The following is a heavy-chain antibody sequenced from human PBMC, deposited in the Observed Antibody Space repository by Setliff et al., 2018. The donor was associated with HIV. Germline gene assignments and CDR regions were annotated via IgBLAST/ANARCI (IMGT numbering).Heavy chain of an antibody. J-gene: IGHJ3*01. CDR1: GGSFSRYY. V-gene: IGHV4-34*01. Sequence: SSETLSLTCAVYGGSFSRYYWTWIRQPPGKGLEWIGEINHSGTTNYNPSLKSRVTVSVDTSKNQFSLNLNSVTAADTSVYYCARSRRGYYSVVGAFDVWGQGTTVTVSS. CDR3: ARSRRGYYSVVGAFDV. D-gene: IGHD3-22*01. CDR2: INHSGTT.